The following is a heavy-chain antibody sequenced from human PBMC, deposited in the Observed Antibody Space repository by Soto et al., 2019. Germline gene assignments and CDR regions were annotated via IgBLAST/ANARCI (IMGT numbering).Heavy chain of an antibody. Sequence: QVTLKESGHVLVKPTETLTLTCTVSGFSLSNYRMGVSWIRQPPGQALEWLAHIFSNDEKAYSTSLKSRRTISKYTSKRQVVLTMTNMDPVDTATYYCARIRPRRVDDSSGYYQEDYWGQGTLVTVSS. V-gene: IGHV2-26*01. CDR1: GFSLSNYRMG. CDR2: IFSNDEK. D-gene: IGHD3-22*01. CDR3: ARIRPRRVDDSSGYYQEDY. J-gene: IGHJ4*02.